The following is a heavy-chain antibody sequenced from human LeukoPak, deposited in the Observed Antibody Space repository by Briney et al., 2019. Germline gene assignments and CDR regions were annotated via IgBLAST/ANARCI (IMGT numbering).Heavy chain of an antibody. CDR3: ARDYYGSGSYLGY. J-gene: IGHJ4*02. Sequence: ASVKVSCKASGYTFTGYYMHWVRQAPGQGLEWMGWINPSSGGTNYAQKFQGRVTMTRDTSISTAYMELNSLRSEDTAVYYCARDYYGSGSYLGYWGQGTLVTVSS. D-gene: IGHD3-10*01. CDR2: INPSSGGT. V-gene: IGHV1-2*02. CDR1: GYTFTGYY.